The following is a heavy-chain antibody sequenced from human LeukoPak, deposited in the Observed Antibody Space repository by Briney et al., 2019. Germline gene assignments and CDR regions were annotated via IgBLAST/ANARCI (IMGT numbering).Heavy chain of an antibody. V-gene: IGHV3-74*01. D-gene: IGHD5-24*01. CDR1: GFTFSNYW. CDR2: IKSNGRTT. J-gene: IGHJ4*02. CDR3: ARDGRLDGYNGIVDK. Sequence: GGSLRLSCAASGFTFSNYWMHWVRQAPGKGLVWVSGIKSNGRTTSYADSVKGRFTISRDNAKNTLYLQMNSLRVEDTAVYYCARDGRLDGYNGIVDKWGQGTLVTVSS.